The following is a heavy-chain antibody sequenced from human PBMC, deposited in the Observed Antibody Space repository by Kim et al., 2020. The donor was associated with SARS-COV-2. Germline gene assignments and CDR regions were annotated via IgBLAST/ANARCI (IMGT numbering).Heavy chain of an antibody. CDR2: IYPTGSA. D-gene: IGHD3-16*01. CDR1: SGSISSAGYS. CDR3: VRGGGHYTYYYLDV. V-gene: IGHV4-30-2*01. Sequence: SETLSLTCTVSSGSISSAGYSWNWIRQPPGKGLEWVGYIYPTGSAWYNPSLNSRVTMSVDRSNNQFSLRLGSVTAADSAIYYCVRGGGHYTYYYLDVWG. J-gene: IGHJ6*03.